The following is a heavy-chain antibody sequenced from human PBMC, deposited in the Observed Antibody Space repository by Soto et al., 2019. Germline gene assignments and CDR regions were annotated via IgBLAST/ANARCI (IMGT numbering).Heavy chain of an antibody. CDR1: GFTISSYA. D-gene: IGHD3-3*01. CDR3: AKAIRYYDFWSGYFAY. J-gene: IGHJ4*02. CDR2: ISGSGGST. Sequence: PGGSKILSCAASGFTISSYAMSWVRPAPGKGLEWVSAISGSGGSTYYADSVKGRFTISRDNSKNTLYLQMNSLRAEDTAVYYCAKAIRYYDFWSGYFAYWGQGTLVPVSS. V-gene: IGHV3-23*01.